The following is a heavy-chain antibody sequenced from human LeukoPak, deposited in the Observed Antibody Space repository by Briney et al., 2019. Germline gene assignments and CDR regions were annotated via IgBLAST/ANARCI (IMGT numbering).Heavy chain of an antibody. V-gene: IGHV5-51*01. CDR1: GYSFTSYW. Sequence: GESLKISCKGSGYSFTSYWIGWVRQMPGKGLEWMGIIYPGDSDTRYSPSFQGQVTISADKSISTAYLQWSSLKASDTAMYYCARLDRGHVLMMYAPDPWGQGTLVTVSS. CDR3: ARLDRGHVLMMYAPDP. CDR2: IYPGDSDT. J-gene: IGHJ5*02. D-gene: IGHD2-8*01.